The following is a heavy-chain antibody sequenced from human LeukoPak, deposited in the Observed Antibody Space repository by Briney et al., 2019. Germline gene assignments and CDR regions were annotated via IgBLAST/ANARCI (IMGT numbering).Heavy chain of an antibody. CDR2: IYSGGST. V-gene: IGHV3-53*05. Sequence: SGGSLRLSCAASGFTVSSNYMSWVRQAPGKGLEWVSVIYSGGSTYYADSVKGRFTISRDNSKNTLYLQMNSLRAEDTAVYYCAKGDKDQLLCRACYYYYMDVWGKGTTVTVSS. D-gene: IGHD2-2*01. CDR3: AKGDKDQLLCRACYYYYMDV. CDR1: GFTVSSNY. J-gene: IGHJ6*03.